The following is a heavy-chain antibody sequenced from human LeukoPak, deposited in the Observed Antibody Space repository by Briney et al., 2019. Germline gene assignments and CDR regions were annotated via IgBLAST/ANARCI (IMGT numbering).Heavy chain of an antibody. Sequence: GASVKVSCKASGYTFTSYYMHWVRQAPGQGLEWMGIINPSGGSTSYAQKFQGRVTMTRDTSTSTVYMELSSLRSEDTAVYYCASDGVYGSGSYRSYYYGMDVWGQGTTVTVSS. D-gene: IGHD3-10*01. V-gene: IGHV1-46*01. J-gene: IGHJ6*02. CDR2: INPSGGST. CDR1: GYTFTSYY. CDR3: ASDGVYGSGSYRSYYYGMDV.